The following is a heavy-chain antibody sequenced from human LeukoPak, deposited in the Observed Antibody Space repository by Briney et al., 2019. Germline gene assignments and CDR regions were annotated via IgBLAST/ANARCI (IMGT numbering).Heavy chain of an antibody. J-gene: IGHJ3*02. CDR2: ISAYNGNT. V-gene: IGHV1-18*01. D-gene: IGHD3-9*01. Sequence: ASVKVSCKASGYTFTSYGISWVRQAPGQGLEWMGWISAYNGNTNYAQKLRGRVTMTTDTSTSTAYMELRSLRSDDTAVYYCARGGYYDILTGYETVDAFDIWGQGTMVTVSS. CDR1: GYTFTSYG. CDR3: ARGGYYDILTGYETVDAFDI.